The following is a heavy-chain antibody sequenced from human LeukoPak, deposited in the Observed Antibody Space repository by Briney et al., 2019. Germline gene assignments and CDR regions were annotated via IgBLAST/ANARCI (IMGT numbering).Heavy chain of an antibody. CDR2: IRSKANSYAT. J-gene: IGHJ4*02. Sequence: GGSLKLSCAASGFTFSGSAMHWVRQASGKGLEWVGRIRSKANSYATAYAASVKGRFTISRDDSKNTAYLQMNSLKTEDTAVSYCTSYYGSGSYSDYWGQGTLVTVSS. CDR1: GFTFSGSA. CDR3: TSYYGSGSYSDY. V-gene: IGHV3-73*01. D-gene: IGHD3-10*01.